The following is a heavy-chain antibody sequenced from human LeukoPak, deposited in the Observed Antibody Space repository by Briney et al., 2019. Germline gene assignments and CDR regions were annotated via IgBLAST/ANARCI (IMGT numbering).Heavy chain of an antibody. CDR3: ARYPARHLGDPGIDY. Sequence: SETLSLTCTVSGGAISNSNYYCGWIRQSPGKGLEWVGRIYYIWSTYYNPSLKSRVTMSVDTSKNQFSLTVSSVTAADTAVYFCARYPARHLGDPGIDYWGQGTLVTVSS. V-gene: IGHV4-39*01. D-gene: IGHD2-21*02. J-gene: IGHJ4*02. CDR1: GGAISNSNYY. CDR2: IYYIWST.